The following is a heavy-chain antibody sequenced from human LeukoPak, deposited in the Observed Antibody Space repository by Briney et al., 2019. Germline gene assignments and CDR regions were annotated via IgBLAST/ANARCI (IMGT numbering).Heavy chain of an antibody. CDR1: GGSISSYY. J-gene: IGHJ4*02. CDR2: IYYSGST. Sequence: SETLCLTCTVPGGSISSYYWSWIRQPPGKGLEWIGYIYYSGSTNYNPSLKSRVTISVDTSKNQFSLKLSSVTAADTAVYYCAREVPDCSGGSCYLKFDYWGQGTLVTVSS. D-gene: IGHD2-15*01. CDR3: AREVPDCSGGSCYLKFDY. V-gene: IGHV4-59*01.